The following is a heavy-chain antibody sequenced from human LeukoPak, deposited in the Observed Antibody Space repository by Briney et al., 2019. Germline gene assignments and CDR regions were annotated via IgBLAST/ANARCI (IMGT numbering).Heavy chain of an antibody. Sequence: SETLSLTCTVSGGSISSYCWSWIRQPPGTGLEWIGYIYYSGSTNYNPSLKSRVTISVDTSRDQFSLKLTSVTAADTAVYYCARGGMYYYVSSGYFDYWGQGTLVTVSS. J-gene: IGHJ4*02. CDR1: GGSISSYC. CDR2: IYYSGST. CDR3: ARGGMYYYVSSGYFDY. D-gene: IGHD3-22*01. V-gene: IGHV4-59*01.